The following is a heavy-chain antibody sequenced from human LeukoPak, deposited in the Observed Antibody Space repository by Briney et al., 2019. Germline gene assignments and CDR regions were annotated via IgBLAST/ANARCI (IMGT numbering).Heavy chain of an antibody. D-gene: IGHD3-10*01. V-gene: IGHV3-30*18. CDR1: GISLSNYW. J-gene: IGHJ4*02. CDR3: AKCRELLWFGELDY. CDR2: ISYDGSNK. Sequence: PGGSLRLSCVGSGISLSNYWMGWVRQAPGKGLEWVAVISYDGSNKYYADSVKGRFTISRDNSKNTLYLQMNSLRAEDTAVYYCAKCRELLWFGELDYWGQGTLVTVSS.